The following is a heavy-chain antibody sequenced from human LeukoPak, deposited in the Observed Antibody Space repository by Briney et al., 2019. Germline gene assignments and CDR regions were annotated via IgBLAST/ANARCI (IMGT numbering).Heavy chain of an antibody. CDR2: ISYDGSNK. CDR3: ARYGSGTDY. D-gene: IGHD3-10*01. CDR1: GFTFSSYA. J-gene: IGHJ4*02. Sequence: GRSLRLSCAASGFTFSSYAMHWVRQAPGKGLEWVAVISYDGSNKYYADSVKGRFTISRDNSKNTLYLQMNSPRAEDTAVYYCARYGSGTDYWGQGTLVTVSS. V-gene: IGHV3-30*04.